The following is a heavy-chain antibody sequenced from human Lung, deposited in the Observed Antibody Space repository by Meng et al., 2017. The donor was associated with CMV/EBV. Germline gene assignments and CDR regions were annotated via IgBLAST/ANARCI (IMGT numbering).Heavy chain of an antibody. CDR2: IPHRGSS. CDR1: GDSITNHNW. D-gene: IGHD3-10*01. J-gene: IGHJ1*01. Sequence: QGELREPGPARVKPSEPLHLPCAVSGDSITNHNWWAWVRQPPGKGLEWIGEIPHRGSSAYNPSLKSRVSMSIDKSKNQFSLKLTSVTAADTAVYHCLRRSGGSVWGQGTLVTVSS. CDR3: LRRSGGSV. V-gene: IGHV4-4*02.